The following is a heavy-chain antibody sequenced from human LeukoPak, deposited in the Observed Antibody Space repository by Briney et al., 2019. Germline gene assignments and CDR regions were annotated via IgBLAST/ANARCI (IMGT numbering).Heavy chain of an antibody. CDR1: GFTFSDSS. CDR2: MEKELNGYAT. V-gene: IGHV3-73*01. Sequence: PGGSLKLSCAASGFTFSDSSIHWVRQASGKGLEWIGLMEKELNGYATAYAASVRGRFTISRDDSQNTAYLQMDSLKTENTALYYCTRYSGTYNWLDPWGQGTLVTVSS. J-gene: IGHJ5*02. CDR3: TRYSGTYNWLDP. D-gene: IGHD1-26*01.